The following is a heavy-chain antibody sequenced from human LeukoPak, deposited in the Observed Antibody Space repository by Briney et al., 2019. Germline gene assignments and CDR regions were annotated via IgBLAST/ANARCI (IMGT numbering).Heavy chain of an antibody. D-gene: IGHD3-3*01. CDR2: ISYDGSNK. CDR1: GFTFSSYG. Sequence: GGSLRLSCAASGFTFSSYGMHWVRRAPGKGLEWVAVISYDGSNKYYADSVKGRFTISRDNSKNTLYLQMNSLRAEDTAVYYCAKEHYDFWGQGTLVTVSS. J-gene: IGHJ4*02. CDR3: AKEHYDF. V-gene: IGHV3-30*18.